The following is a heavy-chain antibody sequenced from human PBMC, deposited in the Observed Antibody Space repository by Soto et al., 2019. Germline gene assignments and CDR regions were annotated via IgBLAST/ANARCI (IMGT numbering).Heavy chain of an antibody. CDR2: MNVYNGHT. J-gene: IGHJ5*02. CDR1: GYIFNNYA. D-gene: IGHD6-19*01. Sequence: QVQLVQSGAEVKKPGASVKVSCKASGYIFNNYAISWVRQAPGQGLEWMGWMNVYNGHTKYAQKVQGRLTMTTDTATSTAYMELRNLRSDDTAFYYCARDLSSGWFDHWGQGTLFTVSS. CDR3: ARDLSSGWFDH. V-gene: IGHV1-18*01.